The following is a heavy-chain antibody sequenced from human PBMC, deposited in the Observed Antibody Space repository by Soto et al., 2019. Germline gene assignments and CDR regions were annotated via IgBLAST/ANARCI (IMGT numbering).Heavy chain of an antibody. V-gene: IGHV3-30*03. D-gene: IGHD4-4*01. Sequence: GGSLRLSCAASGFTFTTFEMHWVRQALGKGLEWMALILHDGSAEYYAESVKGRFTISRDNSKNTLYLQMNSLRAEDTAVYYCARSRDGYSFYFYYGMDGWGQGTTVTVSS. CDR2: ILHDGSAE. CDR1: GFTFTTFE. CDR3: ARSRDGYSFYFYYGMDG. J-gene: IGHJ6*02.